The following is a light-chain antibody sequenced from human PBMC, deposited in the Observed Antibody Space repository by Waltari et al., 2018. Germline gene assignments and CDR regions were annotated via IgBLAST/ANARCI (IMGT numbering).Light chain of an antibody. CDR3: CSYAVIYKV. Sequence: QSALTQPRSVSGSPGQSVTISCTGTSSDVGGYNYVSWYQLHPGKAPKLMIYDVSKRPSWVPDRFSGSKSGNTASLTISGLQAEDEADYYCCSYAVIYKVFGGGTKLTVL. V-gene: IGLV2-11*01. CDR2: DVS. CDR1: SSDVGGYNY. J-gene: IGLJ3*02.